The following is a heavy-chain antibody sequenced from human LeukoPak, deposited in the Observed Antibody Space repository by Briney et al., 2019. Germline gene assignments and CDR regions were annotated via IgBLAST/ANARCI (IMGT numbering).Heavy chain of an antibody. Sequence: ASETLSLTCTVSGGSISSRGYYWGWIRQPPGKGLEWIASIYYSGSTYYNPSLKSRVTISVDTSKNQLSLKLSSLTAADTAVYYCARHEYSGSYYGLSWFDPWGQGTLVTVSS. CDR3: ARHEYSGSYYGLSWFDP. D-gene: IGHD1-26*01. J-gene: IGHJ5*02. CDR1: GGSISSRGYY. CDR2: IYYSGST. V-gene: IGHV4-39*01.